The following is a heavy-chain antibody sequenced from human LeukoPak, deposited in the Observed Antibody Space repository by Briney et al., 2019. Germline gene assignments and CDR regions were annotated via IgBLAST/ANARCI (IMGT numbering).Heavy chain of an antibody. Sequence: SETLSLTCTVSGGSISSYYWSWIRQPPGKGLEWIGYIYYSGSTNYNPSLKSRVTISVDTSKNQFSLKLSSVTAADTAVYYCARGESSSSYFDYWGQGTLFTVSS. V-gene: IGHV4-59*01. CDR1: GGSISSYY. CDR3: ARGESSSSYFDY. J-gene: IGHJ4*02. D-gene: IGHD6-13*01. CDR2: IYYSGST.